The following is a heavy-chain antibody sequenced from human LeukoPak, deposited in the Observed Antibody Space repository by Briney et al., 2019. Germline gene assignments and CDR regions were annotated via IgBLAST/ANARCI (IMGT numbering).Heavy chain of an antibody. J-gene: IGHJ4*02. V-gene: IGHV4-59*01. D-gene: IGHD1-26*01. CDR2: IYYSGST. Sequence: SETLSLTCAVYGGSFSGYYWSWIRQPPGKGLEWIGYIYYSGSTNYNPSLKSRVTISVDTSKNQFSLKLTSVTAADTAVYYCARGVNSGYFDYCGQGTLVTVSS. CDR1: GGSFSGYY. CDR3: ARGVNSGYFDY.